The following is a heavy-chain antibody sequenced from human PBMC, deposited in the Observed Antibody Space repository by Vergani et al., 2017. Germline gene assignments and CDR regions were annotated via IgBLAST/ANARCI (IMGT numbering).Heavy chain of an antibody. J-gene: IGHJ5*02. CDR2: FDPEDGET. D-gene: IGHD3-9*01. Sequence: QVQLVQSGAEVKKPGASVKVSCKVSGYTLTELSMHWVRQAPGKGLEWMGGFDPEDGETIYAQKFQGRVTMTEDTSTDPAYMELSSLRSEDTAVYYCATTYYDMLTGYSAHNWFDPWGQGTLVTVSS. V-gene: IGHV1-24*01. CDR3: ATTYYDMLTGYSAHNWFDP. CDR1: GYTLTELS.